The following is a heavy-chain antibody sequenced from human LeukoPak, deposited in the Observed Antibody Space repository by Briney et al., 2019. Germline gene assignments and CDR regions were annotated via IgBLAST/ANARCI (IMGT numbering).Heavy chain of an antibody. CDR1: GFTFHTYA. Sequence: GGSLRLSCAASGFTFHTYAMHWVRQVPGKGLEWVSGISWNSDTIGYADSVKGRFIISRDNTKNFLYLQMNSLRADDTALYYCTKDSRRRKTYYYDSSALYFFDYWGQGTLVTVSS. J-gene: IGHJ4*02. CDR3: TKDSRRRKTYYYDSSALYFFDY. CDR2: ISWNSDTI. D-gene: IGHD3-22*01. V-gene: IGHV3-9*01.